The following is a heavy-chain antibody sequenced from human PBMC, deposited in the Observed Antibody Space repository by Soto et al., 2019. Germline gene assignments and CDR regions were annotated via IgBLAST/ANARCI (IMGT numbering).Heavy chain of an antibody. CDR3: AKDSPRFSYYDSSGDAFDI. CDR1: GFTFSNYA. CDR2: ISYDGSNK. Sequence: QVQLVESGGGVVQPGTSLRLSCVASGFTFSNYAMNWVRQAPGKGLEWVAVISYDGSNKYYADSVKGRITISRDNSRNTLYLQMNSLRAEDTAVYYCAKDSPRFSYYDSSGDAFDIWGQGTMVTVSS. J-gene: IGHJ3*02. D-gene: IGHD3-22*01. V-gene: IGHV3-30-3*01.